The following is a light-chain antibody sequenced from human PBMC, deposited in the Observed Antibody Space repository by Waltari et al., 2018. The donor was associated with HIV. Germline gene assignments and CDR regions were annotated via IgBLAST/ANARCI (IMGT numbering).Light chain of an antibody. CDR3: ATWDDSLSGSVL. Sequence: QSVLTQPPSASGTPGQRVTISCSGSRYNIGSNYVYWYQDLPGTAPKLLIYRNNQRPSGVPYRFSGSKSGTSAALAISGLRSEDEAAYYCATWDDSLSGSVLFGGGTKLTVL. CDR1: RYNIGSNY. V-gene: IGLV1-47*01. J-gene: IGLJ2*01. CDR2: RNN.